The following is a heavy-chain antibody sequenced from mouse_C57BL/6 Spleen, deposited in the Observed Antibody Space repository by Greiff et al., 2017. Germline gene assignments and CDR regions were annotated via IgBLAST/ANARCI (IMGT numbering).Heavy chain of an antibody. D-gene: IGHD6-1*01. CDR3: ARESHLYYAMDY. J-gene: IGHJ4*01. Sequence: QVQLQQPGAELVKPGASVKLSCKASGYTFTSYWMHWVKQRPGQGLEWIGMIHPKSGSTNYNEKFKSKATLTVDKSSSTASMQLSSLTSEDSAVYYCARESHLYYAMDYWGQGTSVTVSS. V-gene: IGHV1-64*01. CDR2: IHPKSGST. CDR1: GYTFTSYW.